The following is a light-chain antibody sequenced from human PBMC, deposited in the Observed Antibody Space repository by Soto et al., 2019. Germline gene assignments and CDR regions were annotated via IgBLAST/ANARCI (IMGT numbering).Light chain of an antibody. V-gene: IGKV3-20*01. CDR3: LQDYNYPRT. Sequence: EIVLSPSPGTLSLSPGERATLSCRASQSVRSSYLDWYQQKPGQAPRLLIYDASSRATGIPDRFSGSGSGTDFTLTISSLQPEDFATYYCLQDYNYPRTFGQGTKVDIK. CDR1: QSVRSSY. J-gene: IGKJ1*01. CDR2: DAS.